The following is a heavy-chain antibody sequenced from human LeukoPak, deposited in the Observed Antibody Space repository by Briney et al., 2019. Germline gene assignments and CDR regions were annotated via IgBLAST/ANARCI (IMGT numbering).Heavy chain of an antibody. Sequence: ASVKVSCRAFGYTLTTYGITRVRQAPGQGLEWMGWISGYNGNTNFAQKFQGGVTMTTDTSTSTAYMELRSLRSDDTAVYYCARDGIAAPGTGYFYYYGMDVWGQGTTVTVSS. V-gene: IGHV1-18*01. CDR2: ISGYNGNT. J-gene: IGHJ6*02. D-gene: IGHD6-13*01. CDR1: GYTLTTYG. CDR3: ARDGIAAPGTGYFYYYGMDV.